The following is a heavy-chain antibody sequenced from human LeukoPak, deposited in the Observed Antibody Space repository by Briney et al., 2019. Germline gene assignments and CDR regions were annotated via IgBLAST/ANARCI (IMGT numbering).Heavy chain of an antibody. Sequence: GGSLRLSCAASGFTFSSYAMHWVRQAPGKGLEWVAVISYDGSNKYYADSVKGRFTISRDNSKNTLYLQMNSLRAEDTAVYYCARDLKGSAAVAGIDYWGQGTLVTVSS. J-gene: IGHJ4*02. CDR3: ARDLKGSAAVAGIDY. V-gene: IGHV3-30*04. CDR2: ISYDGSNK. D-gene: IGHD6-19*01. CDR1: GFTFSSYA.